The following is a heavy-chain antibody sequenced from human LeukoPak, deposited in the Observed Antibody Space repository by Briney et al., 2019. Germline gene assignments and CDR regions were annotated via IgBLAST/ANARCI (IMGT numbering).Heavy chain of an antibody. CDR2: INHSGST. J-gene: IGHJ6*02. V-gene: IGHV4-34*01. D-gene: IGHD3-10*01. CDR3: ARGPGGSGTRPPYTFYYGMDV. Sequence: SETLSLTCAVYGGSFSGYYWSWSRQPPGKGLEWIGEINHSGSTNYNPSLKSRVTISVDTSKNQFSLRLSSVTAADTAVYYCARGPGGSGTRPPYTFYYGMDVWGQGTTVTVSS. CDR1: GGSFSGYY.